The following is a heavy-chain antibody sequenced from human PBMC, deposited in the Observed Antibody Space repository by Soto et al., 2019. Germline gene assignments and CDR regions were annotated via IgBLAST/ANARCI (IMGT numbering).Heavy chain of an antibody. J-gene: IGHJ4*02. D-gene: IGHD3-3*01. CDR2: IYSGGST. CDR1: GITVSSND. V-gene: IGHV3-53*01. Sequence: EVQLVESGGALIQRGGSLRLSCAASGITVSSNDMSWVRQAPGKGLEWVSIIYSGGSTYYADSVKGRFTISRDNSKNTLYLQMNSLRAEDTAVYYCAREGSGYIDYWGQGTLVTVSS. CDR3: AREGSGYIDY.